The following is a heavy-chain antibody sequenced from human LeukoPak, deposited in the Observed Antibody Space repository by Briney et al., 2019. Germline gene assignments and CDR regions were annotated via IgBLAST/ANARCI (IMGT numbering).Heavy chain of an antibody. Sequence: PSETLSLTCAVYGGSFSGYYWSWIRQPPGKGLEWIGEINHSGSTNYNPSLKSRVTISVDTSKNQFSLKLSSVTAADTAVYYCARRFSRYRFDPWGQGTLVTVSS. D-gene: IGHD3-9*01. J-gene: IGHJ5*02. CDR1: GGSFSGYY. CDR2: INHSGST. CDR3: ARRFSRYRFDP. V-gene: IGHV4-34*01.